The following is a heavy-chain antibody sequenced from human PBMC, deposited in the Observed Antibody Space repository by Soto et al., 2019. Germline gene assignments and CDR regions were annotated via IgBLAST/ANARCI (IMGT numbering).Heavy chain of an antibody. V-gene: IGHV4-4*07. D-gene: IGHD1-7*01. CDR2: IYTSGNT. CDR3: ARESGDNWDYEAY. Sequence: SETRSLTWTVSGGSISSYRWSWIRQSAGKGLEWIGRIYTSGNTHYNPSLKSRVTVSIDTSKNQFFLTVNSVTAADSAVYYCARESGDNWDYEAYWGQGTPVTVSS. CDR1: GGSISSYR. J-gene: IGHJ4*02.